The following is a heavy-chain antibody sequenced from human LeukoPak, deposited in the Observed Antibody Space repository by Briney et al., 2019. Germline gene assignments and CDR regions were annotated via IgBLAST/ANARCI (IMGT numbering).Heavy chain of an antibody. J-gene: IGHJ3*02. CDR3: ARDPGYCSGGSCYGHDAFDI. V-gene: IGHV4-34*01. CDR1: GGSFSGYY. CDR2: INHSGST. Sequence: SETLSLTCAGYGGSFSGYYWSWIRQPPGKGLKWIGEINHSGSTNYNPSLKSRVTISVDTSKNQFSLKLSSVTAADTAVYYCARDPGYCSGGSCYGHDAFDIWGQGTMVTVSS. D-gene: IGHD2-15*01.